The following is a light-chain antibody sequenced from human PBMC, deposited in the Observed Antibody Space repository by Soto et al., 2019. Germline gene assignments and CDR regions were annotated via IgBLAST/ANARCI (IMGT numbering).Light chain of an antibody. J-gene: IGKJ1*01. CDR2: DAS. V-gene: IGKV3-11*01. CDR3: QQYDNWPWT. CDR1: QSVIRY. Sequence: EIVLTQSPGTLSLSPGERATLSCRASQSVIRYLAWYQQRPGQAPRLLIYDASYRATGIPARFSGSGSGTDFTLTISSLQSEDFAVYYCQQYDNWPWTFGQGTKVDIK.